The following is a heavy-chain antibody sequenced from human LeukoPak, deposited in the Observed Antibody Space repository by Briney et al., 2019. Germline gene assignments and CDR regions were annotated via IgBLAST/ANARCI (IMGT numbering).Heavy chain of an antibody. CDR3: AKRPRLGAPFDY. J-gene: IGHJ4*02. CDR1: GFTFSSYA. V-gene: IGHV3-23*01. CDR2: ISGSGGST. D-gene: IGHD3-16*01. Sequence: PGGSLRLFCAASGFTFSSYAMRWVRQAPGKGLGWVSAISGSGGSTYYADSVKGRFTISRDNSKNTLYLQMNSLRAEDTAVYYCAKRPRLGAPFDYWGQGTLVTVSS.